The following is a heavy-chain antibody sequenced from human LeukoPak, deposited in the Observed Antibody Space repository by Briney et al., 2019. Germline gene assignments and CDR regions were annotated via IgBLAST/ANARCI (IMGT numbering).Heavy chain of an antibody. CDR3: AELVAAKRFEEFDY. D-gene: IGHD2-15*01. J-gene: IGHJ4*02. CDR2: ISGSGGGT. Sequence: PGGSLRLSCAASGFTFSIYAMTWVRQAPGKGLEWVSAISGSGGGTYYADSVKGRFTISRDNSKNTLYLQMNSLRAEDTAVYYCAELVAAKRFEEFDYWGQGTLVTVSS. V-gene: IGHV3-23*01. CDR1: GFTFSIYA.